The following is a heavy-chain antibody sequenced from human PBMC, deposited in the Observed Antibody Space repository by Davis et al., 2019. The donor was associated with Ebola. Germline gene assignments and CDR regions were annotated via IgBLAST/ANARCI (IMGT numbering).Heavy chain of an antibody. D-gene: IGHD3-22*01. CDR2: IKQDGSEK. CDR3: ARDRGSSGYYYYFDY. CDR1: GFTFSRYW. V-gene: IGHV3-7*01. Sequence: GGSLRLSCVASGFTFSRYWMTWVRQAPGKGLEWVANIKQDGSEKYYVDSVKGRFTISRDNAKNSLYLQMNSLRAEDTAVYYCARDRGSSGYYYYFDYWGQGTLVTVSS. J-gene: IGHJ4*02.